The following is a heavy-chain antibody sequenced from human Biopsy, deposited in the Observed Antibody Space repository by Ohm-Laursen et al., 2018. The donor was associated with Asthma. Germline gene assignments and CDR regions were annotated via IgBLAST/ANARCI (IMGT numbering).Heavy chain of an antibody. Sequence: SVKVSCKTSGYTFNSAGITWVRQAPGQGLEWMGWISVYSGNTKVAQKLQDRVTMITDKSTSTAYMELRSLRSDDTAVYFCARAVDYSHYYGIDVWGQGTTVTVS. CDR2: ISVYSGNT. CDR3: ARAVDYSHYYGIDV. V-gene: IGHV1-18*01. J-gene: IGHJ6*02. D-gene: IGHD3-10*01. CDR1: GYTFNSAG.